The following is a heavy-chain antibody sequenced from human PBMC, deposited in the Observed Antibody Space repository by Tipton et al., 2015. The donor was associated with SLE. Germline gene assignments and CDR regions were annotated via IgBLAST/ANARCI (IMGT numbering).Heavy chain of an antibody. J-gene: IGHJ4*02. D-gene: IGHD1-26*01. Sequence: TLSLTCTVSGGSISSYYWSWIRQPPGKGLEWIGYIYYSGGTNYNPSLKSRVTISVGTSKNQFSLKLSSVTAADTAVYYCARVIVGATSYFDYWGQGTLVTVSS. CDR3: ARVIVGATSYFDY. V-gene: IGHV4-59*01. CDR1: GGSISSYY. CDR2: IYYSGGT.